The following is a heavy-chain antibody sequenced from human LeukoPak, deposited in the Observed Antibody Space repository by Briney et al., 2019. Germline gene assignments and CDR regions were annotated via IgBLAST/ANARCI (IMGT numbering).Heavy chain of an antibody. D-gene: IGHD4-23*01. V-gene: IGHV3-48*04. CDR3: ARDYGGSSPFDY. CDR2: ISSSGSTI. Sequence: GGSLRLSCAPSGFSVSYYWMHWVRQAPGKGLEWVSYISSSGSTIYYADSVKGRFTISRDNAKNSLYLQMNSLRAEDTAVYYCARDYGGSSPFDYWGQGTLVTVSS. CDR1: GFSVSYYW. J-gene: IGHJ4*02.